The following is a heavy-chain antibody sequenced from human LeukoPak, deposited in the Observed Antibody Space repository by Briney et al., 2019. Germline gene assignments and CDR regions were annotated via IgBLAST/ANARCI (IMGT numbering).Heavy chain of an antibody. V-gene: IGHV3-48*03. Sequence: PGGSLRLSCAASGFTFSSYDMNWVRQAPGKGLEWVSYISSSGKTIYYADSVKGRFTISRDNAKNSLYLHMNSLRDGDTALYYCARPTGVGATPPAYWGQGTLVTVSS. D-gene: IGHD1-26*01. J-gene: IGHJ4*02. CDR3: ARPTGVGATPPAY. CDR2: ISSSGKTI. CDR1: GFTFSSYD.